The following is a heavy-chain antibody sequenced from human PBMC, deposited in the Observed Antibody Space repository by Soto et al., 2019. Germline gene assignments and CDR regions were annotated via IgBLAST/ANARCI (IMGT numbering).Heavy chain of an antibody. CDR1: GFTLSSHA. Sequence: GGSLTLSCAASGFTLSSHAMNWVRQAPGKGLEWVSAISDSGGSKYNAYSENGRITISNNTSKHMLFTQMNSPTADDAAVYYCAKATYDSSEYYCFQYFHVWGQGSLVTVSS. CDR2: ISDSGGSK. V-gene: IGHV3-23*01. J-gene: IGHJ4*02. D-gene: IGHD3-22*01. CDR3: AKATYDSSEYYCFQYFHV.